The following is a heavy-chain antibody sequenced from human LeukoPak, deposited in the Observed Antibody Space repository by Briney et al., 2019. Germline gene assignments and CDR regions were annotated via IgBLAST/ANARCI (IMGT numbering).Heavy chain of an antibody. J-gene: IGHJ3*02. V-gene: IGHV1-46*02. CDR3: ARRPWTYYYDSSGYSDDAFDI. D-gene: IGHD3-22*01. CDR2: INPSGGSS. Sequence: AASVKVSCKASGYTFNKYYMHWVRQAPGQGLEWMGIINPSGGSSSYAQKFQGRVTMTRDTSTSTVYMELSSLRSEDTAVYYCARRPWTYYYDSSGYSDDAFDIWGQGTMVTVSS. CDR1: GYTFNKYY.